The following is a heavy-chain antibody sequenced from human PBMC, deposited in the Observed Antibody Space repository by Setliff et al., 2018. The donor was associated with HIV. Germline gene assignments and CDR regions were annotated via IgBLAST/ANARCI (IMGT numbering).Heavy chain of an antibody. CDR2: INTETGDP. J-gene: IGHJ4*02. D-gene: IGHD1-26*01. CDR3: ARVGSYWSTFDY. Sequence: ASVKVSCKASGYTFTTYGISWVRQAPGQGFEWMGWINTETGDPMYAQGFRGRFVFSLDTSVSTTYLQINSLKAEDTAMYYCARVGSYWSTFDYWGQGALVTVSS. CDR1: GYTFTTYG. V-gene: IGHV7-4-1*02.